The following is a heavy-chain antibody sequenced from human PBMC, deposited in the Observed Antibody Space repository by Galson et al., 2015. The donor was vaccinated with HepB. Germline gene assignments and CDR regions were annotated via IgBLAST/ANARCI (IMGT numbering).Heavy chain of an antibody. CDR1: GFSLSTTGVG. CDR2: IFWDDDK. Sequence: LVKPTQTLTLTCSFSGFSLSTTGVGVGWLRQPPGKALEWLALIFWDDDKRYSPSLKSRLTIIKDTSKNQVVLIVTELDPVDTATYYCAHSLRRSDCRGGNCYYFDYWGQGTLVTVSS. D-gene: IGHD2-15*01. CDR3: AHSLRRSDCRGGNCYYFDY. J-gene: IGHJ4*02. V-gene: IGHV2-5*02.